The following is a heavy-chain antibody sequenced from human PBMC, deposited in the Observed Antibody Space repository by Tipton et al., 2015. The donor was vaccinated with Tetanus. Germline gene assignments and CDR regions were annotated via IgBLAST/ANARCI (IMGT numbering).Heavy chain of an antibody. CDR3: ARGSGWADF. CDR2: ISPSGNT. J-gene: IGHJ4*02. D-gene: IGHD6-19*01. CDR1: GDSISSGPYS. Sequence: TLSLTCTVSGDSISSGPYSWSWLRQHPGKGLEWIGEISPSGNTNYNPSLKSRVTISADTSRNQFSLTLSSVTAADTAVYYCARGSGWADFWGQGTQVTVSS. V-gene: IGHV4-30-2*01.